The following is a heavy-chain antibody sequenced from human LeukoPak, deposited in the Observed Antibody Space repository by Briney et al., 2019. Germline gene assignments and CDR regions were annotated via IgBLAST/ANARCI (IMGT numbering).Heavy chain of an antibody. CDR2: INPSGSST. Sequence: ASVKVSCKASGYTFTSYYMHWVRQAPGQGLEWMGIINPSGSSTSYAQKFQGRVTMTRDTSTSTVYMELSSLRSEDTAVYYCARTVATIKPYYYMDVWGKGTTVTVSS. D-gene: IGHD5-24*01. CDR1: GYTFTSYY. J-gene: IGHJ6*03. CDR3: ARTVATIKPYYYMDV. V-gene: IGHV1-46*01.